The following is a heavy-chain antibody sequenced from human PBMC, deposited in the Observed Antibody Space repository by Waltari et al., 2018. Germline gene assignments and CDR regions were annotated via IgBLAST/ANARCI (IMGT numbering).Heavy chain of an antibody. J-gene: IGHJ6*02. CDR2: IYHSGST. Sequence: QVQLQESGPGLVKPSETLSLTCAVSGYSISSGYYWGWIRQPPGKGLEWIGSIYHSGSTYYNPSLKSRVTISVDTSKNQFSLKLSSVTAADTAVYYCARVYYYYGMDVWGQGTTVTVSS. CDR1: GYSISSGYY. V-gene: IGHV4-38-2*01. CDR3: ARVYYYYGMDV.